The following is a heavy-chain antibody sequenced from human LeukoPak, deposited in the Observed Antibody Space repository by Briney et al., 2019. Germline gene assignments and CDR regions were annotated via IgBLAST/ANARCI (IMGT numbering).Heavy chain of an antibody. CDR1: GGTFSIYA. Sequence: SVKVSCKASGGTFSIYAISWVRQAPGQGLEWMGGIIPIFGTANYAQKFQGRVTITTDESTSTAYMELSSLRSEDTAVHYCARGRDPIAAAAHYYYYYMDVWGKGTTVTVSS. CDR3: ARGRDPIAAAAHYYYYYMDV. V-gene: IGHV1-69*05. CDR2: IIPIFGTA. J-gene: IGHJ6*03. D-gene: IGHD6-13*01.